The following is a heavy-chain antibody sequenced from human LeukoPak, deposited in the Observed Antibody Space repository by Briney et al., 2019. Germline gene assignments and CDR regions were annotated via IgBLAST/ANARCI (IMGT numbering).Heavy chain of an antibody. CDR1: GFTFSTYV. V-gene: IGHV3-23*01. CDR3: AKGGSGSYYDRFDY. J-gene: IGHJ4*02. CDR2: ISTSGDVT. Sequence: GGSLRLSCAASGFTFSTYVVGWGRQDPGKGLGWGSVISTSGDVTFYADSVQGRFTISRDNSKNTLYLQMNSLRVEDTAIYYCAKGGSGSYYDRFDYWGQGTLVTVSS. D-gene: IGHD1-26*01.